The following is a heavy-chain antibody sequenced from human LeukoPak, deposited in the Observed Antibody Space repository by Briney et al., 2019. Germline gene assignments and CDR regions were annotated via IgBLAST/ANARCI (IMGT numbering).Heavy chain of an antibody. CDR1: GGTFSSYA. Sequence: ASVKVSCKASGGTFSSYAISWVRQAPGQGLEWMGGIIPIFGTANYAQKFQGRVTMTEDTSTDTAYMELSSLRSEDTAVYYCALTYYYDSSGYYGSWFDPWGQGTLVTVSS. CDR2: IIPIFGTA. J-gene: IGHJ5*02. CDR3: ALTYYYDSSGYYGSWFDP. V-gene: IGHV1-69*06. D-gene: IGHD3-22*01.